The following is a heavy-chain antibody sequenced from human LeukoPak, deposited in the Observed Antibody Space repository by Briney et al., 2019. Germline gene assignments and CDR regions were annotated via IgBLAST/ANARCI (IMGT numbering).Heavy chain of an antibody. D-gene: IGHD1-26*01. CDR2: IKDDGSEK. CDR3: AKDRGGSYTLSLDY. J-gene: IGHJ4*02. V-gene: IGHV3-7*03. CDR1: GFTFSNYW. Sequence: GGSLRLSCAASGFTFSNYWIHWVRQAPGKGLEWVAGIKDDGSEKYYVDSVKGRFTISRDNAKNSLHLQMNSLRAEDTAVYYCAKDRGGSYTLSLDYWGQGTLVTVSS.